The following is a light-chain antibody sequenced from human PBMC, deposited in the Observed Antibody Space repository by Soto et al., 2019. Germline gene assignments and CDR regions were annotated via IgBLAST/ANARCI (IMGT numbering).Light chain of an antibody. CDR1: QGIGTS. CDR2: TAS. J-gene: IGKJ1*01. CDR3: QKYDSAPWT. Sequence: DIQMTQSPSSLSASVGDRVTITCRASQGIGTSLAWYQQKPGRVPNLLMYTASTLLPGGPSRCGGSGSGTDSTLTISSLQPEDVATYYCQKYDSAPWTFGQGTKVEIK. V-gene: IGKV1-27*01.